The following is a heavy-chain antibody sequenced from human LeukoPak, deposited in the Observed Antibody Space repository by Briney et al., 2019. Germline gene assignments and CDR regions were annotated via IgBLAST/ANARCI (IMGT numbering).Heavy chain of an antibody. D-gene: IGHD3-22*01. CDR2: IDRSGTYT. CDR3: ARGNYYDSSGPGGY. CDR1: GFTVSDYY. J-gene: IGHJ4*02. V-gene: IGHV3-11*06. Sequence: GGSLRLSCAASGFTVSDYYMNWIRQAPGKGLEWVSYIDRSGTYTNYADSVKGRFTISRDNAKNSLYLQMNSLRAEDTAVYHCARGNYYDSSGPGGYWGQGTLVIVSS.